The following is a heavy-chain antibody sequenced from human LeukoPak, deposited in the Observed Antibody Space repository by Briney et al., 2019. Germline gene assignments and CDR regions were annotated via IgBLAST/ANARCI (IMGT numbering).Heavy chain of an antibody. J-gene: IGHJ4*02. CDR1: GYIFTAYA. V-gene: IGHV1-3*01. D-gene: IGHD1-26*01. CDR2: INAGNGNT. CDR3: AREGNSGSYFDH. Sequence: ASVKVSCKASGYIFTAYAMHWVRQAPGQRLEWMGWINAGNGNTKYSQKFQGRVTITRDTSASTAYMELSSLRSEDTAVYYCAREGNSGSYFDHWGQGTLVTVPS.